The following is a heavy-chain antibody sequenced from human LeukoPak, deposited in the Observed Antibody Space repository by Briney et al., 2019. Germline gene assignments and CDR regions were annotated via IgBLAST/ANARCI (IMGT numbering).Heavy chain of an antibody. D-gene: IGHD4-23*01. CDR3: ARTPQDYGGNPPDL. CDR2: IIPIFGTA. V-gene: IGHV1-69*05. J-gene: IGHJ2*01. Sequence: SVKVSCKASGGTFISYAISWVRRAPGQGLEWMGGIIPIFGTANYAQKFQGRVTITTDESTSTAYMELSSLRSEDTAVYYCARTPQDYGGNPPDLWGRGTLVTVSS. CDR1: GGTFISYA.